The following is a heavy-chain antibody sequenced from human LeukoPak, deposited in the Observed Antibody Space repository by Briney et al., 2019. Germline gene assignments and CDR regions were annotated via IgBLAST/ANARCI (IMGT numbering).Heavy chain of an antibody. CDR2: ISYDGSDK. V-gene: IGHV3-30*18. J-gene: IGHJ4*02. CDR1: GFTFSSSD. Sequence: GGSLRLSCAASGFTFSSSDIHWVRQALGKGLEWVAFISYDGSDKYYAESVKGRFTVSRDNSKHTLYLQMNSLRVEDTAVYYCAKDRGWCFEYWGQGTLVTVSS. D-gene: IGHD6-19*01. CDR3: AKDRGWCFEY.